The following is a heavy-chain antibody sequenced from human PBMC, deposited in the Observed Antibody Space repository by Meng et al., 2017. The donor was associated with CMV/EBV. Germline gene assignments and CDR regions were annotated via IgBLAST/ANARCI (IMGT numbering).Heavy chain of an antibody. V-gene: IGHV3-49*04. CDR2: IRSKPYGGST. D-gene: IGHD4-17*01. Sequence: GESLKISCTPSGFTFRDYAMTWVRQAPGEGLEWVGLIRSKPYGGSTEYAASVKGRFTISRDDSKNIGYLQMNSLRTEDTAVYYCTRGLQDGDYFRFQHWGQGTLVTVSS. J-gene: IGHJ1*01. CDR1: GFTFRDYA. CDR3: TRGLQDGDYFRFQH.